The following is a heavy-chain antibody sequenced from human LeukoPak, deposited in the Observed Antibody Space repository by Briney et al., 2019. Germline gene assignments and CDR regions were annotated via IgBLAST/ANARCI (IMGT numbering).Heavy chain of an antibody. Sequence: ASVKVSCKASGYTFTGYYMHWVRQAPGQRLEWMGWINPDSGGTNNVRKFQGRVTMTRDTSISTAYMELSRLRSDDTAVYYCARTFYDSLDSDAFDFWGQGTMVIVSS. V-gene: IGHV1-2*02. CDR2: INPDSGGT. CDR3: ARTFYDSLDSDAFDF. J-gene: IGHJ3*01. CDR1: GYTFTGYY. D-gene: IGHD2/OR15-2a*01.